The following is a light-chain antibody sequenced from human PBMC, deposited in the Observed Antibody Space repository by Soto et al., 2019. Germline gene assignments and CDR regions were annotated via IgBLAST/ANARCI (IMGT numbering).Light chain of an antibody. J-gene: IGLJ2*01. CDR1: SSDVGGYNY. Sequence: QSVLTQPASVSGSPGQSITISCTGTSSDVGGYNYVSWYQQHPGKAPKLVIYEVSIRPSGVSNRFSGSKSGNTASLTISGLQAGDEADYYCSSYTTSTTPVIFGGGTKVTVL. V-gene: IGLV2-14*01. CDR3: SSYTTSTTPVI. CDR2: EVS.